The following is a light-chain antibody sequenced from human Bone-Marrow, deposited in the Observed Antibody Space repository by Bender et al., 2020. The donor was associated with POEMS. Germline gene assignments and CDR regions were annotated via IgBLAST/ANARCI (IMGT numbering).Light chain of an antibody. Sequence: QSVLTQPPSVSGAPGQRVTISCTGSSSNTGSGYDINWYQHLPGTAPKLLIYGYNNRPSGVPDRFSGSKSGNTASLTISGLQTEDEAHYYCNSYTSSSSWLFGGGTKVTVL. CDR3: NSYTSSSSWL. CDR1: SSNTGSGYD. J-gene: IGLJ3*02. CDR2: GYN. V-gene: IGLV1-40*01.